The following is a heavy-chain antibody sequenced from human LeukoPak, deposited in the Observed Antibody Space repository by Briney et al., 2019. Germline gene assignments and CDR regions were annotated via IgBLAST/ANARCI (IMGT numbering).Heavy chain of an antibody. V-gene: IGHV1-8*01. CDR1: GYTFTSYD. D-gene: IGHD2-2*01. J-gene: IGHJ4*02. CDR3: AKEDIVVVPAFWY. CDR2: MNPNSGNT. Sequence: GASVKVSCKASGYTFTSYDINWVRQATGQGLEWMGWMNPNSGNTGYAQKFQGRVTMTRNTSISTAYMELSSLRSEDTAVYYCAKEDIVVVPAFWYWGQGTLVTVSS.